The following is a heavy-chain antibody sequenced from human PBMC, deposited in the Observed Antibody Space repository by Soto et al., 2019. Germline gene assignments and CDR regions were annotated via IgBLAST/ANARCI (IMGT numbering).Heavy chain of an antibody. CDR1: GYTFINYG. CDR2: ISANNGKT. J-gene: IGHJ4*02. D-gene: IGHD6-19*01. CDR3: AMGIAVAGRGN. Sequence: QVQLVQSEAEVKKPGASVKVSCKASGYTFINYGMTWVRQAPGQGLEGMGWISANNGKTRYAENLQGRVTLTTNTPTSPAYMELRSLRSDDTGVYYCAMGIAVAGRGNWGQGTLVTVSS. V-gene: IGHV1-18*01.